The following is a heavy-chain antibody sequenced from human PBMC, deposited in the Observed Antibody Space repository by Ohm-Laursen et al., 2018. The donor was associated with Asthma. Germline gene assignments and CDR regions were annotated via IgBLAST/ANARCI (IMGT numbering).Heavy chain of an antibody. CDR3: ARGNVEGLL. V-gene: IGHV3-74*01. Sequence: GSLRLSCTASGFTFTTFWMHWVRQAPGKGLVWVSRINSDGRNTIYADSVKGRFTISRDDAQNTVYLQMHSLRVDDTAVYFCARGNVEGLLWGQGTLVTVSS. CDR1: GFTFTTFW. CDR2: INSDGRNT. J-gene: IGHJ4*02.